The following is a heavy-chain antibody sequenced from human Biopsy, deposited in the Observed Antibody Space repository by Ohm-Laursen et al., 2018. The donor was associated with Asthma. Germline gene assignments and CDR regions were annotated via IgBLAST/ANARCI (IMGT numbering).Heavy chain of an antibody. Sequence: SLSLSYSASGFAVSSDHMFWVRQAPGKGLEWVSVFYSGGTSHTADSVRGRFTISRAYSKNTLYLQMHSLRAEDTAVYYCARGDSSNWSHYYFDYWGQGTLVTVSS. CDR1: GFAVSSDH. CDR3: ARGDSSNWSHYYFDY. D-gene: IGHD3-22*01. CDR2: FYSGGTS. J-gene: IGHJ4*02. V-gene: IGHV3-53*01.